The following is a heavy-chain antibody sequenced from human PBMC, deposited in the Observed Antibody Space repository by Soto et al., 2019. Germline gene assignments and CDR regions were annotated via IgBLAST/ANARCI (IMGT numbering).Heavy chain of an antibody. J-gene: IGHJ4*02. CDR2: IHSGGST. V-gene: IGHV3-53*01. CDR3: ARNGLWLSGLDY. D-gene: IGHD5-18*01. Sequence: GGSLRLSCAASGFTVSSSYMSWVRQAPGKGLEWVSVIHSGGSTYYADSVKGRITISRDNFKNTMYLQMNSLRAEDTAVYYCARNGLWLSGLDYWGQGTLVTVSS. CDR1: GFTVSSSY.